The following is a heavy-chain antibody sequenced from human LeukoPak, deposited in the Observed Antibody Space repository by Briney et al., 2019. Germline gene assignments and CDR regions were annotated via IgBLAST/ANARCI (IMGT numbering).Heavy chain of an antibody. Sequence: SGGSLRLSCPASGFTFSTYWMSWVRQAPGKGLEWVANIKQDGSEKYCVDSVKGRFTISRDNAKNSLYLQMNSLRAEDTAVYYCARDHFDFWSGYHYFDYWGQGTLVTVSS. V-gene: IGHV3-7*01. CDR3: ARDHFDFWSGYHYFDY. CDR2: IKQDGSEK. D-gene: IGHD3-3*01. CDR1: GFTFSTYW. J-gene: IGHJ4*02.